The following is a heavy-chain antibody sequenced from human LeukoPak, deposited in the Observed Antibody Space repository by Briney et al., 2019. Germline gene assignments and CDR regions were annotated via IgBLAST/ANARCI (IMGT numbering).Heavy chain of an antibody. CDR3: ARDYYGSGMDV. V-gene: IGHV3-13*01. D-gene: IGHD3-10*01. CDR1: GFTFSSYD. J-gene: IGHJ6*02. CDR2: IGTAGDT. Sequence: PGGSLRLSCAASGFTFSSYDMHWVRQATGKGLEWVSAIGTAGDTYYPGSVKGRFTISRENAKNSLYLQMNSLRAGDTAVYYCARDYYGSGMDVWGQGTTVTVSS.